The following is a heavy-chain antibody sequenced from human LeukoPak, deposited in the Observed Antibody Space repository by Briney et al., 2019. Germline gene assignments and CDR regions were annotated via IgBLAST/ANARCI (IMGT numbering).Heavy chain of an antibody. Sequence: QPGGSLRLSCAASGFIFSSYAISWVRQAPGKGLEWVSAISGSGGSTYYADSVKGRFTISRDNSKNTLYLQMNSLRAEDTAVYYCAKDRAYSSGSYGFDYWGQGTLVTVSS. CDR1: GFIFSSYA. CDR3: AKDRAYSSGSYGFDY. V-gene: IGHV3-23*01. J-gene: IGHJ4*02. CDR2: ISGSGGST. D-gene: IGHD1-26*01.